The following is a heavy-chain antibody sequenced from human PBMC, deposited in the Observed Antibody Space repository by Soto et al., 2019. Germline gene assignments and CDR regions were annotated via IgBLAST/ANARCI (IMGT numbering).Heavy chain of an antibody. Sequence: SETLSLTCTVSGGSISSYYWSWIRQPPGKGLEWIGYIYYSGSTNYNPSLKSRVTISVDTSKNQFSLKLSSVTAADTAVYYCARRTTTVTTVLFDYWGQGTLVTVSS. CDR2: IYYSGST. V-gene: IGHV4-59*08. CDR1: GGSISSYY. J-gene: IGHJ4*02. CDR3: ARRTTTVTTVLFDY. D-gene: IGHD4-17*01.